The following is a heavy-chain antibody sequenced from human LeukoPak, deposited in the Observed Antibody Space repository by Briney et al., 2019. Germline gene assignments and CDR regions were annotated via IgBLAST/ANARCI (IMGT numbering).Heavy chain of an antibody. D-gene: IGHD1-26*01. CDR2: IIPILGTP. Sequence: SVKVSCKASGGTFSSYAINWVRQAPGQGLEWMGGIIPILGTPNYAQKFQGRVTITADKSTSTVYMELSSLRSEDTAVYYCAAELYSGTYGRCCSFAFWGQGTPVTVSS. CDR3: AAELYSGTYGRCCSFAF. CDR1: GGTFSSYA. V-gene: IGHV1-69*06. J-gene: IGHJ4*02.